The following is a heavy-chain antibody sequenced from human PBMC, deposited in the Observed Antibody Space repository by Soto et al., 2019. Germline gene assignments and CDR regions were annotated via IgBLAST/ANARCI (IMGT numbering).Heavy chain of an antibody. CDR1: GYTFTSYY. Sequence: ASVKVSCKASGYTFTSYYMHWVRQAPGQGLEWMGIINPSGGSTSYAQKFQGRVTMTRDTSTSTVYMELSSLRSEDTAVYYCAREAMVRGVISLDATRSLGYWGR. J-gene: IGHJ2*01. CDR3: AREAMVRGVISLDATRSLGY. CDR2: INPSGGST. D-gene: IGHD3-10*01. V-gene: IGHV1-46*01.